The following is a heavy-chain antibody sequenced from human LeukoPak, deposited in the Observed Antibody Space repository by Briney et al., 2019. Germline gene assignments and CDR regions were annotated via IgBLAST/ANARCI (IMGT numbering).Heavy chain of an antibody. J-gene: IGHJ6*02. V-gene: IGHV1-69*13. D-gene: IGHD2-2*02. CDR2: IIPIFGTA. Sequence: SVKVSCKASGGTFSSYAISWVRQAPGQGLEWMGGIIPIFGTANYAQKFQGRVTITADESTSTAYMELSSLRSEDTAVYYCVRYCSSTSCYTSYYYGMDVWGQGTTVTVSS. CDR1: GGTFSSYA. CDR3: VRYCSSTSCYTSYYYGMDV.